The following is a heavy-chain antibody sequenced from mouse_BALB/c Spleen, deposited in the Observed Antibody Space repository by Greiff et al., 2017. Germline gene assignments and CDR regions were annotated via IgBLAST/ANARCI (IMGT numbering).Heavy chain of an antibody. CDR2: ISSGGST. J-gene: IGHJ4*01. V-gene: IGHV5-6-5*01. CDR1: GFTFSSYA. D-gene: IGHD1-2*01. Sequence: EVQRVESGGGLVKPGGSLKLSCAASGFTFSSYAMSWVRQTPEKRLEWVASISSGGSTYYPDSVKGRFTISRDNARNILYLQMSSLRSEDTAMYYCARESLLRLSYAMDYWGQGTSVTVSS. CDR3: ARESLLRLSYAMDY.